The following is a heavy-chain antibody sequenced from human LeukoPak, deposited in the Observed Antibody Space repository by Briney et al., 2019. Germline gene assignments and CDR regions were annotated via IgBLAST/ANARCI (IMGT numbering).Heavy chain of an antibody. CDR2: IYPGDSDT. V-gene: IGHV5-51*01. CDR3: ARRGDGYNY. D-gene: IGHD5-24*01. J-gene: IGHJ4*02. Sequence: PGESLKISCKGSEYTFADYWIAWVRQKPGKGLEWMGIIYPGDSDTRYSPSFQGQVTISADKSISTAYLQWSSLKASDTAIYYCARRGDGYNYWGQGTLVTVSS. CDR1: EYTFADYW.